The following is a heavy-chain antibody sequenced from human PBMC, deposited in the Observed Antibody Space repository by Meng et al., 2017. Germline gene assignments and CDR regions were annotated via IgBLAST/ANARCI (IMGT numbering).Heavy chain of an antibody. V-gene: IGHV1-18*01. D-gene: IGHD3-22*01. CDR2: ISAYNGNT. J-gene: IGHJ4*02. CDR3: ARVSHTYYYDSSGYYPSNY. CDR1: GYTFTSYG. Sequence: QVQLEQSRAEVKMPGASVKVSLKDSGYTFTSYGISWVRQAPGQGLEWMGWISAYNGNTNYTQKLQGRVTMTTDTSTSTAYMELRSLRSDDTAVYYCARVSHTYYYDSSGYYPSNYWGQGTLVTVSS.